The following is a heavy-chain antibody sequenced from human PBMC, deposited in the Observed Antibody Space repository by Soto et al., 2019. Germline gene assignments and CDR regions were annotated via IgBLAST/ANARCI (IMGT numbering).Heavy chain of an antibody. CDR1: GFTFSYVW. CDR2: VKKRAGGGKG. Sequence: EVQLVESGGGLVKPGGSLRLFLAASGFTFSYVWKHLGRQAPGKGLGGVGRVKKRAGGGKGDHATPVKGSFTISRDDSKDTLYLQMNSLKTEDTAVYYCTTVNPYEFDSRGHCYWGQGTLVTVSS. CDR3: TTVNPYEFDSRGHCY. V-gene: IGHV3-15*01. J-gene: IGHJ4*02. D-gene: IGHD3-22*01.